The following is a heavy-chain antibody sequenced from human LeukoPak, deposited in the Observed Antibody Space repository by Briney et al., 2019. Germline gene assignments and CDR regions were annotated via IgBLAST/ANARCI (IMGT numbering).Heavy chain of an antibody. CDR2: IYYSGST. V-gene: IGHV4-59*11. D-gene: IGHD6-19*01. CDR3: ARSRSSGFFDY. CDR1: GGSISSHY. J-gene: IGHJ4*02. Sequence: SETLSLTCTVSGGSISSHYWSWIRQPPGKGQEWIGYIYYSGSTNYNPSLKSRVTISVDTSKNQFSLKLSSVTAADTAVYYCARSRSSGFFDYWGQGTLVTVSS.